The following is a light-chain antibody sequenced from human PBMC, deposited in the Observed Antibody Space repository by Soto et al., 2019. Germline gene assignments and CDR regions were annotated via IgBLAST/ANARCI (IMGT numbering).Light chain of an antibody. Sequence: SYELTQPPSVSVSPGQTASITCSGDELGDKYVCWYQQKPGQSPVLVIYEDNKRPSGIPERFSGSNSGNTATLTISGTHTMDEADYYCQAWDSSTARFGTGTKLTVL. V-gene: IGLV3-1*01. J-gene: IGLJ1*01. CDR1: ELGDKY. CDR2: EDN. CDR3: QAWDSSTAR.